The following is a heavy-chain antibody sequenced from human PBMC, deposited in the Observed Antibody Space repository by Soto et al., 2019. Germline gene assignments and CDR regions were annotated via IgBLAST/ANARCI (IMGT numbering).Heavy chain of an antibody. V-gene: IGHV3-9*01. Sequence: HPGGSLRLSCAVSGFTFDDNAMHWVRQAPEKGLEWVSGINWKSDIGYAASVKGRFTISRDNAENSLYLQMNSLRAEDTALYYCAISQDRGGRTTFIYWGQGTQVTVSS. CDR3: AISQDRGGRTTFIY. J-gene: IGHJ4*02. CDR1: GFTFDDNA. D-gene: IGHD3-16*01. CDR2: INWKSDI.